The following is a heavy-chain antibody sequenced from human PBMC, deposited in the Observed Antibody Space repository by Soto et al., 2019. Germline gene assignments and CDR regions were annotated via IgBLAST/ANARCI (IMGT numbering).Heavy chain of an antibody. CDR1: GSTLTELS. V-gene: IGHV1-18*01. CDR3: ARVIPGAEAWFDP. CDR2: ISAYTDDP. Sequence: ASVKVSCKVSGSTLTELSIHWVRQAPGKGLEWVGWISAYTDDPNYAQKFQGRVTMTIDTSTSTAYLDLRSLTSDDTAVYYCARVIPGAEAWFDPWGQGTLVTVS. J-gene: IGHJ5*02. D-gene: IGHD2-2*01.